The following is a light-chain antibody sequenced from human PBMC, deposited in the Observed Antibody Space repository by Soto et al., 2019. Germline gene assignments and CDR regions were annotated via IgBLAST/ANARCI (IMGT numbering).Light chain of an antibody. CDR1: QSISRY. CDR3: QQANTFPLT. V-gene: IGKV1-39*01. Sequence: DIQMPQSPSSLSASVGDRVAITCRSGQSISRYLNWYQQKPGNAPKLLIYAASSLQSGVPSRFSGSGSGTHFTLTISSLQPEDFATYYCQQANTFPLTFGQGTRLGIK. CDR2: AAS. J-gene: IGKJ5*01.